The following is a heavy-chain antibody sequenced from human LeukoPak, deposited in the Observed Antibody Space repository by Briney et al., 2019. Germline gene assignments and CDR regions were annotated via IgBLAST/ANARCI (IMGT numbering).Heavy chain of an antibody. Sequence: SVKVSCKASGGTFSSYAISWVRQAPGQGLEWMGGIIPIFGTANYAQKFQGRVTITTDESTSTAYMELSSLRSEDTAVYYCARRTGATLNNWFDPWGQGTLVTVSS. CDR1: GGTFSSYA. CDR2: IIPIFGTA. J-gene: IGHJ5*02. CDR3: ARRTGATLNNWFDP. V-gene: IGHV1-69*05. D-gene: IGHD1-7*01.